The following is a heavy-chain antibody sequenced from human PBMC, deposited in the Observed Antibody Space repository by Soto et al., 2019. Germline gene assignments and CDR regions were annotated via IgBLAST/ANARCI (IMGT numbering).Heavy chain of an antibody. CDR2: ISGSGVST. Sequence: PGGSLRLSCAASGFTFSSYAMSWVRQAPWKGLEWVSAISGSGVSTYYADSVKGRFTISRDNSKKTLYLQMNSLRAEDTAVYYYAKDKNRGWCEYFQHWGRCTLLTVSS. D-gene: IGHD6-19*01. J-gene: IGHJ1*01. CDR1: GFTFSSYA. V-gene: IGHV3-23*01. CDR3: AKDKNRGWCEYFQH.